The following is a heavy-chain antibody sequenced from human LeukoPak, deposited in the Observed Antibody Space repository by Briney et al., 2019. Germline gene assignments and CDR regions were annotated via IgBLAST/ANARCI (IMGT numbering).Heavy chain of an antibody. V-gene: IGHV4-59*01. D-gene: IGHD3-10*01. Sequence: SETLSLTCTVSGGSISSYYWSWIRQPPGKGLEWIGYIYYTGSTNYNPSLKSRATISVDKSKNQFSLKLRSVTAADTAVYYCARAGAWQIDPWGQGTLVTVSS. CDR3: ARAGAWQIDP. CDR1: GGSISSYY. J-gene: IGHJ5*02. CDR2: IYYTGST.